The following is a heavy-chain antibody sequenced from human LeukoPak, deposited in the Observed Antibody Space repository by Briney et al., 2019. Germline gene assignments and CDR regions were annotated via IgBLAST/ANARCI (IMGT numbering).Heavy chain of an antibody. Sequence: PGGSLRLSCAASGFTFSSYSMNWVRQAPGKGLEWVSSISSSSSYIYYADSVKGRFTISRDNAKNSLYLQMNSLRAEDTAVYYCARDLARLQWFGEERDAFDIWGQGTMVTVSS. D-gene: IGHD3-10*01. J-gene: IGHJ3*02. CDR2: ISSSSSYI. CDR1: GFTFSSYS. CDR3: ARDLARLQWFGEERDAFDI. V-gene: IGHV3-21*04.